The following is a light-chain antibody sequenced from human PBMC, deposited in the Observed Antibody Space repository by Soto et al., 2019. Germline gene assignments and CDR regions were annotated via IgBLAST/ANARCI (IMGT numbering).Light chain of an antibody. CDR3: QQRVT. CDR1: QSVSNY. CDR2: DIS. V-gene: IGKV3-11*01. Sequence: EIVLTQSPGTLSLSPGETATLSCRASQSVSNYLAWFQQKPGQPPRLLIYDISKRATGIPARFSGSGSGTDSTLTISRLEPEDFAVYYCQQRVTFGPGTKVDIK. J-gene: IGKJ3*01.